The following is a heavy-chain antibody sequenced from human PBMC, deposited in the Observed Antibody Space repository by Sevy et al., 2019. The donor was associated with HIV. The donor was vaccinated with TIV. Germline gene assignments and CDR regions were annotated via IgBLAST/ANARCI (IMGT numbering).Heavy chain of an antibody. V-gene: IGHV3-43*02. CDR1: RFTFNNYA. D-gene: IGHD4-17*01. J-gene: IGHJ4*02. CDR3: AKLGGNYGDYDDY. CDR2: ISWDGGST. Sequence: GGSLRLSCAASRFTFNNYAMTWVRQAPGKGLEWVSLISWDGGSTYYADSVKGRFTISRDNSKNSLFLQMNSLRSEDTAFYYCAKLGGNYGDYDDYWGRGTLVTVSS.